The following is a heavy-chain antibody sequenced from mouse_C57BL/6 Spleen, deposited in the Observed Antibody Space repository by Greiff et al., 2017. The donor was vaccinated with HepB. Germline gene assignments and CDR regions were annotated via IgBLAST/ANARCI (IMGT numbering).Heavy chain of an antibody. CDR3: ARNGNPWWYVDV. CDR1: GFTFSDYG. V-gene: IGHV5-17*01. CDR2: ISSGSSTI. J-gene: IGHJ1*03. D-gene: IGHD2-1*01. Sequence: EVQLVESGGGLVKPGGSLKLSCAASGFTFSDYGMHWVRQAPEKGLEWVAYISSGSSTIYYADTVKGRFTISRDNAKNTLFLQMTSLMSEDTAMYYCARNGNPWWYVDVWGTGTTVTVSS.